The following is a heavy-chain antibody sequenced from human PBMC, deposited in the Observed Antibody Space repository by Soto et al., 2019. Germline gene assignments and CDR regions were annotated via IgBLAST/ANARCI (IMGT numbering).Heavy chain of an antibody. D-gene: IGHD6-19*01. V-gene: IGHV3-30*09. CDR2: ISYDGSNK. CDR3: ARTAVAGTNCCYFGMDV. CDR1: GFTFRSYA. J-gene: IGHJ6*02. Sequence: GGSLRLSCGASGFTFRSYAMHWVRQAPGKGLEWVAVISYDGSNKYYADSVKGRFAISRDNSKNTLYLQMNSLRAEDTAVYYCARTAVAGTNCCYFGMDVCGQGTTVTVS.